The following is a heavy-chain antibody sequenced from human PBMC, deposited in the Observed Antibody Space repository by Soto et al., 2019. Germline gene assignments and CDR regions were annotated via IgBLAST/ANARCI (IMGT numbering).Heavy chain of an antibody. Sequence: GGSLRLSCAASGVTFTSYWIGSVRQIPGKGLEWMGIIYPHDSDIRYSPSFQGQVTISADESISTAFLQWSSLKASDTAMYYCARHETRWYNWNYVPTSLDDWGQGTLVTVSS. CDR3: ARHETRWYNWNYVPTSLDD. D-gene: IGHD1-7*01. CDR2: IYPHDSDI. CDR1: GVTFTSYW. V-gene: IGHV5-51*01. J-gene: IGHJ4*02.